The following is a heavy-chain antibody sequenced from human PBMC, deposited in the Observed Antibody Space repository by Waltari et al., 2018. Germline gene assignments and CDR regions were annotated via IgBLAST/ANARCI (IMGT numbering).Heavy chain of an antibody. Sequence: EVHLAESGGGVVQPGGSLRLSCTGSGFRFGDYWMHWVRQVPGKGLEWVSRINVKEGYMSYGDSVKGRFTISRDNAKNTVFLQLNSLRADDTAVYFCARKAGSGYPYGPFYYDNWGQGTVVTVSS. D-gene: IGHD3-22*01. CDR3: ARKAGSGYPYGPFYYDN. CDR2: INVKEGYM. V-gene: IGHV3-74*01. J-gene: IGHJ3*01. CDR1: GFRFGDYW.